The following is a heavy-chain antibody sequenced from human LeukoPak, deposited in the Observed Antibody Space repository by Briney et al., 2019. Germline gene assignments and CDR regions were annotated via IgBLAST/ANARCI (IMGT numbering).Heavy chain of an antibody. J-gene: IGHJ4*02. CDR3: TKGTIWLPFDY. CDR1: GFTFSNYA. Sequence: GRSLRLSCAASGFTFSNYAMSWARQAAGKGLEWDSAISGSGGSTYYADSVKGRFTISRDNSKNTLYLQMNSLRAEDTAVYYCTKGTIWLPFDYWGQGTLVTVSS. V-gene: IGHV3-23*01. CDR2: ISGSGGST. D-gene: IGHD5-18*01.